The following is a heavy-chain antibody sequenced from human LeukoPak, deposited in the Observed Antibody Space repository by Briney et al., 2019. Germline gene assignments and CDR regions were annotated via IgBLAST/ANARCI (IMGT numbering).Heavy chain of an antibody. J-gene: IGHJ6*02. Sequence: ASVKVSCKASGYTFTSYGISWVRQAPGQGLEWMGWISAYNGNTNYAQKLQGRVTMTTDTSTSTAYMELRSLRSDDTAVYYCARDSHGFGEWSPYFYGMDVWGQGTTVTVSS. CDR3: ARDSHGFGEWSPYFYGMDV. CDR2: ISAYNGNT. V-gene: IGHV1-18*01. D-gene: IGHD3-10*01. CDR1: GYTFTSYG.